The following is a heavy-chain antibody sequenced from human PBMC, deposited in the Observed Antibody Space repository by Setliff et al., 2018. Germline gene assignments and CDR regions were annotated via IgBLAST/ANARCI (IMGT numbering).Heavy chain of an antibody. V-gene: IGHV3-11*01. Sequence: AETLSLTCTASGGSISSHYWSWIRQPPGKGLEWISYIHDSGNPTYYADSVKGRFTVSRDNAKNSLYLQMTSLRAEDTAIYYCARTTGYRLEGDFDYWGQGTLVTVSS. CDR2: IHDSGNPT. CDR1: GGSISSHY. J-gene: IGHJ4*02. CDR3: ARTTGYRLEGDFDY. D-gene: IGHD3-16*01.